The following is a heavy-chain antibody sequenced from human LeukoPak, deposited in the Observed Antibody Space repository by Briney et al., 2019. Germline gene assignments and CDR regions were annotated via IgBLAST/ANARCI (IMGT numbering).Heavy chain of an antibody. CDR1: GGSISSGGYY. V-gene: IGHV4-31*03. J-gene: IGHJ3*02. D-gene: IGHD3-3*01. Sequence: SQTLSLTCTVSGGSISSGGYYWSWIRQHPGKGLEWIGYIYYSGSTYYNPSLKSRVTISVDTSKNQFSLKLSSVTAADTAVYYCARRGKYGATIFQDAFDIWGQGTMVTVSS. CDR2: IYYSGST. CDR3: ARRGKYGATIFQDAFDI.